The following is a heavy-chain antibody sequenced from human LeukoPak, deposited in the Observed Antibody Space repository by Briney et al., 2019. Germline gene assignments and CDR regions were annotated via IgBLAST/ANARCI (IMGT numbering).Heavy chain of an antibody. J-gene: IGHJ5*02. D-gene: IGHD6-13*01. Sequence: WASVKVSCKASGGTFSSYAISWVRQAPGQGLEWMGGIIPIFGTANYAQKFQGRVTITADESTSTAYMELSSLRSEDTAVYYCARDSSSWYNWFDPWGQGTLVTVSS. V-gene: IGHV1-69*13. CDR2: IIPIFGTA. CDR1: GGTFSSYA. CDR3: ARDSSSWYNWFDP.